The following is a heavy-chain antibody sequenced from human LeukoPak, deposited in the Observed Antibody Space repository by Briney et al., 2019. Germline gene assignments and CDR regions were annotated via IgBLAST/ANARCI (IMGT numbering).Heavy chain of an antibody. Sequence: PGGSLRLSCAASGFTFSSYGMHWVRQAPGKGLEWVAVVWYEKYSADSVKGRITISRDDSKNTLYLQMSSLRAEDTAMYYCAREGNSGYYPYWGQGILVTVPS. CDR2: VWYEK. J-gene: IGHJ4*02. CDR3: AREGNSGYYPY. CDR1: GFTFSSYG. V-gene: IGHV3-33*01. D-gene: IGHD3-22*01.